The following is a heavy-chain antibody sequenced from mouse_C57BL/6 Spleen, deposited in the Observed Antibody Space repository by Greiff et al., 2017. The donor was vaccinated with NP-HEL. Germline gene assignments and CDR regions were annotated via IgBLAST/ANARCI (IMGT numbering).Heavy chain of an antibody. CDR2: IDPSDSYT. D-gene: IGHD3-2*02. Sequence: VQLQQPGAELVMPGASVKLSCKASGYTFTSYWVHWVKQRPGQGLEWIGEIDPSDSYTNYNQKFKGKSTLTVDKSSSTAYMQLSSLTSEDSAVYYCARRDSSGYDAYWGQGTLVTVSA. J-gene: IGHJ3*01. V-gene: IGHV1-69*01. CDR3: ARRDSSGYDAY. CDR1: GYTFTSYW.